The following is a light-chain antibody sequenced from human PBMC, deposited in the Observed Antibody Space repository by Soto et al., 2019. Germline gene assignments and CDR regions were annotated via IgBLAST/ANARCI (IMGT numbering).Light chain of an antibody. Sequence: QSVWTQPPSVSAAPGQKVTISCSGSSSNIGNRDVSWYQQFPGTAPKLLIYEDNKRPSGIPDRFSGSKSGTSATLAIAGLQTGDEADYYCGTWDGSSLGAVVLGGGTQLTVL. CDR2: EDN. CDR3: GTWDGSSLGAVV. J-gene: IGLJ3*02. CDR1: SSNIGNRD. V-gene: IGLV1-51*02.